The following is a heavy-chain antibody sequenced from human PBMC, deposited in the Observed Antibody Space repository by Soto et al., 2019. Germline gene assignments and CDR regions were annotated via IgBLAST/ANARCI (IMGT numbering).Heavy chain of an antibody. J-gene: IGHJ6*02. CDR2: IYPGDSDT. D-gene: IGHD2-2*01. CDR1: GYSFTSYW. CDR3: ARAYCSSTSCYCYYYYGMDV. Sequence: PGESLKISCKGSGYSFTSYWIGWVRQMPVKGLEWMGIIYPGDSDTRYSPSFQGQVTISADKSISTAYLQWSSLKASDTAMYYCARAYCSSTSCYCYYYYGMDVWGQGTTVTVSS. V-gene: IGHV5-51*01.